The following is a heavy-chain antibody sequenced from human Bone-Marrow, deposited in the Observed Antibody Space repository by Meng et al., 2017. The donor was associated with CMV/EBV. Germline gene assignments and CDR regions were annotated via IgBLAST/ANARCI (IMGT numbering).Heavy chain of an antibody. CDR2: INTNSGST. CDR1: GYTFTGYY. V-gene: IGHV1-2*02. Sequence: ASVKVSCKASGYTFTGYYMHWVRQAPGQGLEWMGCINTNSGSTKYAEKLQGRFTMTRDKSISTTYMELSRLRSDDTAVYYCATRSKGYYNYGMDVWGQGTTVTVSS. J-gene: IGHJ6*02. D-gene: IGHD3-3*01. CDR3: ATRSKGYYNYGMDV.